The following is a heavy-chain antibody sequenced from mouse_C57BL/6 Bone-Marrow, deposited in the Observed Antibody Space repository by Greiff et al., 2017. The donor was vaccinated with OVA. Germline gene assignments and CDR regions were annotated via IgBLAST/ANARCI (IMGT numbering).Heavy chain of an antibody. J-gene: IGHJ1*03. CDR3: ARRDYYGSSYWYFDV. CDR2: IYPRDGST. D-gene: IGHD1-1*01. Sequence: VKLVESDAELVKPGASVKISCKVSGYTFTDHTIHWMKQRPEQGLEWIGYIYPRDGSTKYNEKFKGKATLTADKSSSTAYMQLNSLTSEDSAVYFCARRDYYGSSYWYFDVWGTGTTVTVSS. CDR1: GYTFTDHT. V-gene: IGHV1-78*01.